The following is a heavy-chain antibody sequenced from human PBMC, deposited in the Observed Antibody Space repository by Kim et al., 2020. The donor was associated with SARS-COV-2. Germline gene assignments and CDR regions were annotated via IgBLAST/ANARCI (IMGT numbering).Heavy chain of an antibody. Sequence: YAQKLKGRVMMPRDTSTSTVYMELGSLTSEDTAVFYCARSESGGKEFEYWGQGTLVTVSS. D-gene: IGHD3-10*01. J-gene: IGHJ4*02. CDR3: ARSESGGKEFEY. V-gene: IGHV1-46*04.